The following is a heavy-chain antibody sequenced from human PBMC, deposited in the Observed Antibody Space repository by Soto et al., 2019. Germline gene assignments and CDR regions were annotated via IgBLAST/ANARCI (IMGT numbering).Heavy chain of an antibody. CDR3: ARDLVNYGSGSPAY. CDR2: IWYDGSNK. V-gene: IGHV3-33*01. Sequence: QVQLVESGGGVVQPGRSLRLSCAASGFTFSSYGMHWVRQAPGKGLEWVAVIWYDGSNKYYADSVKGRFTISRDNSKNTLYLQMNSLRAEDTAVYYCARDLVNYGSGSPAYWGQGTLVTVSS. CDR1: GFTFSSYG. D-gene: IGHD3-10*01. J-gene: IGHJ4*02.